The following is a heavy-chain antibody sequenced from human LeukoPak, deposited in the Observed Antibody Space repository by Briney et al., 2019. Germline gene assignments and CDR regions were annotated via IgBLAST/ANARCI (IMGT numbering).Heavy chain of an antibody. D-gene: IGHD3-16*01. CDR1: RFTFSSYA. V-gene: IGHV3-30-3*01. Sequence: PRRSLRLSCAASRFTFSSYAMHWVRQAPGKGLEWVAVISYDGSNKYYADSVKGRFTISRDNSKNTLYLQMNSLRAEDTAVYYCARTFPGGGGFDYWGQGTLVTVSS. CDR2: ISYDGSNK. CDR3: ARTFPGGGGFDY. J-gene: IGHJ4*02.